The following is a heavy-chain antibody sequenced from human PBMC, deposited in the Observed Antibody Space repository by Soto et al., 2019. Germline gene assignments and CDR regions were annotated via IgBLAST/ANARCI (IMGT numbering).Heavy chain of an antibody. CDR3: ARVLLGRGNWFDP. CDR1: GGPISSYY. V-gene: IGHV4-59*01. J-gene: IGHJ5*02. D-gene: IGHD1-1*01. CDR2: IYYSGST. Sequence: SETLSLTCTVSGGPISSYYWSWIRQPPGKGLEWIGYIYYSGSTNYNPSLKNRVTISVDTSKNQFSLKLSFVTAADTAVYYCARVLLGRGNWFDPWGQGTLVTVSS.